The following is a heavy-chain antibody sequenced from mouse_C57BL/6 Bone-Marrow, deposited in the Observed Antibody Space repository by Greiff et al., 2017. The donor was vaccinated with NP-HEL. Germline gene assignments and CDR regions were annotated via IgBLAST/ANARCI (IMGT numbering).Heavy chain of an antibody. D-gene: IGHD2-4*01. J-gene: IGHJ1*03. CDR2: IAPANGNP. Sequence: EVQLVESVAELVRPGASVKLSCTASGFTINNTYIHWVTQRPEQGLEWIGRIAPANGNPKYAPKFPGKATITADTSSNTAYLQLSSLTSEDTAIYYCARYYEYDGWYFDVWGTGTTVTVSS. CDR1: GFTINNTY. CDR3: ARYYEYDGWYFDV. V-gene: IGHV14-3*01.